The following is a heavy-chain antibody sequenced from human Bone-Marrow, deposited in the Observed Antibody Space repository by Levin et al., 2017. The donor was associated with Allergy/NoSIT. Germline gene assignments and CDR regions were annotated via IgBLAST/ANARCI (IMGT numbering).Heavy chain of an antibody. D-gene: IGHD3-16*02. CDR3: ARVRVITFGGVIGTPHYYMDV. CDR2: IIPIFGTA. CDR1: GGTFSSYA. Sequence: GASVKVSCKASGGTFSSYAISWVRQAPGQGLEWMGGIIPIFGTANYAQKFQGRVTITADESTSTAYMELSSLRSEDTAVYYCARVRVITFGGVIGTPHYYMDVWGKGTTVTVSS. J-gene: IGHJ6*03. V-gene: IGHV1-69*13.